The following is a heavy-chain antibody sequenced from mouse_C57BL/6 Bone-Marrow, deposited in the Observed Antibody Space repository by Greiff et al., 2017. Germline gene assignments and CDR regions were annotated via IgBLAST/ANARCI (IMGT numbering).Heavy chain of an antibody. D-gene: IGHD1-1*01. CDR3: ARNNGSSFRYFDV. CDR2: ISSGSSTI. Sequence: VKLMESGGGLVKPGGSLKLSCAASGFTFSDYGMHWVRQAPEKGLEWVAYISSGSSTIYYADTVKGRFTISRDNAKNTLFLQMTSLRSEDTAMYYCARNNGSSFRYFDVWGTGTTVTVSS. V-gene: IGHV5-17*01. CDR1: GFTFSDYG. J-gene: IGHJ1*03.